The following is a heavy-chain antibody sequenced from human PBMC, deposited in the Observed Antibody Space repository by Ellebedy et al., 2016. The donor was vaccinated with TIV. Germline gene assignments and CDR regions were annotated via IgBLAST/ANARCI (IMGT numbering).Heavy chain of an antibody. Sequence: ASVKVSXKASGYTFTGYHMHWVRQAPGQGLEWMGWINPNSGGTNYAQKFQGRVTMTRDTSISTAYMELSRLRSDDTAVYYCARDQEIVVVVAATSQLYYYGMDVWGQGTTVTVSS. CDR1: GYTFTGYH. CDR2: INPNSGGT. J-gene: IGHJ6*02. CDR3: ARDQEIVVVVAATSQLYYYGMDV. D-gene: IGHD2-15*01. V-gene: IGHV1-2*02.